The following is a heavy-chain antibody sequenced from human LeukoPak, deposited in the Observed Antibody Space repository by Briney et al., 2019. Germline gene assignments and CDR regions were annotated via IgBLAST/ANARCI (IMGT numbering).Heavy chain of an antibody. J-gene: IGHJ4*02. Sequence: SETLSLTCAVYGGSFSGYYWSWIRQPPGKGLEWIGEINHSGSTNYNPSLKSRVTISVDTSKNQFSLKLSSVTAADTAVYYCARRIQLWTPQLFDYWGQGTLVTVSS. CDR3: ARRIQLWTPQLFDY. CDR2: INHSGST. D-gene: IGHD5-18*01. V-gene: IGHV4-34*01. CDR1: GGSFSGYY.